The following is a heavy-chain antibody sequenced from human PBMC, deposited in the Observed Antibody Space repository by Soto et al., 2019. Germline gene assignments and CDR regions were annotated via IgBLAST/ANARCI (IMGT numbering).Heavy chain of an antibody. CDR2: IYYSGST. D-gene: IGHD5-12*01. CDR3: ARHEEMATIDY. J-gene: IGHJ4*02. Sequence: PSETLSLACTVSAGSISSYYWSWIRQPPGKGLEWIGYIYYSGSTNYNPSLKSRVTISVDTSKNQFSLKLSSVTAADTAVYYCARHEEMATIDYWGQGTLVTVSS. V-gene: IGHV4-59*08. CDR1: AGSISSYY.